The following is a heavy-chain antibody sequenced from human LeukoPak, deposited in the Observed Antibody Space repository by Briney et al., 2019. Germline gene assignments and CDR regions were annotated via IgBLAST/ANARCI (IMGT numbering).Heavy chain of an antibody. J-gene: IGHJ4*02. Sequence: GGSLRLSCAASGFTFSSYGMHWVRQAPGKGLEWVAFIRYDGSNKYYADSVKGRFTISRDNSKNTLYLQMNSLRAEDTAVYYCAKDGTSKYSGSYAFFAWGQGTLVTVSS. CDR1: GFTFSSYG. V-gene: IGHV3-30*02. CDR3: AKDGTSKYSGSYAFFA. D-gene: IGHD1-26*01. CDR2: IRYDGSNK.